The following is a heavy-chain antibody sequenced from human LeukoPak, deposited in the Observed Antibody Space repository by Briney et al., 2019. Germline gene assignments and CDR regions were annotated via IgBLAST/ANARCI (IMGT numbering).Heavy chain of an antibody. D-gene: IGHD6-19*01. CDR1: GFTFSSYG. CDR2: IWYDGSNK. V-gene: IGHV3-33*01. J-gene: IGHJ4*02. CDR3: ARCSRDSSGQPLEYYFDY. Sequence: GGSLRLSCAASGFTFSSYGMHWVRQAPGKGLEWVAVIWYDGSNKYYADSVKGRYTISRDNSKNTLYLRMNSLRAEDTAVYYCARCSRDSSGQPLEYYFDYWGQGTLVTVSS.